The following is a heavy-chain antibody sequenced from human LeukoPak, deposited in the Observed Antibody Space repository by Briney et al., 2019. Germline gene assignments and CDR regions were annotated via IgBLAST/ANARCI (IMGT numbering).Heavy chain of an antibody. Sequence: PSETLSLTCTVSGGSISSSSYYWGWIRQPPGKGLEWTGSIYYSGSTYYNPSLKSRVTISVDTSKNQFSLKLSSVTAADTAVYYCVRHDRSSGWYWNDAFDIWGQGTMVTVSS. CDR2: IYYSGST. D-gene: IGHD6-19*01. V-gene: IGHV4-39*01. CDR1: GGSISSSSYY. CDR3: VRHDRSSGWYWNDAFDI. J-gene: IGHJ3*02.